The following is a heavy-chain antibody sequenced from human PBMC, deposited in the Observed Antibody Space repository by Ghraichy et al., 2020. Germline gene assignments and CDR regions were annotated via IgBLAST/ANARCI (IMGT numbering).Heavy chain of an antibody. V-gene: IGHV3-53*01. CDR3: AREYSSSGGWFDP. CDR2: IYSGGST. Sequence: GGSLRLSCAASGFTVSSNYMSWVRQAPGKGLEWVSVIYSGGSTYYADSVKGRFTISRDNSKNTLYLQMNSLGAGDTAVYYCAREYSSSGGWFDPWGHGTLVTVSS. D-gene: IGHD6-6*01. CDR1: GFTVSSNY. J-gene: IGHJ5*02.